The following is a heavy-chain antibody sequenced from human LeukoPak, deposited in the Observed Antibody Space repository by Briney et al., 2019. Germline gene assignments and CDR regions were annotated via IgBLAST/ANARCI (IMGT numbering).Heavy chain of an antibody. CDR3: VRASYYDSTGYVKDNFDY. CDR1: GFTFSSYA. J-gene: IGHJ4*02. Sequence: GGSLRLSCAASGFTFSSYAMSWVRQAPGKGLEWVSAISGSGGSTYYADSGKGRFTISRDNSKDTLYLQMNSLTAEDTAVYYCVRASYYDSTGYVKDNFDYWGQGTLVTVSS. D-gene: IGHD3-22*01. V-gene: IGHV3-23*01. CDR2: ISGSGGST.